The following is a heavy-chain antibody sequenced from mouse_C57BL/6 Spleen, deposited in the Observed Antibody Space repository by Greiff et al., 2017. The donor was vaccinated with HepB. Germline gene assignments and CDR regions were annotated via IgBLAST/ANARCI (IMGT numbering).Heavy chain of an antibody. CDR3: ARYYGSSYYFDY. CDR1: GYTFTSYW. CDR2: IDPYSGGT. V-gene: IGHV1-72*01. J-gene: IGHJ2*01. Sequence: QVQLQQPGAELVKPGASVKLSCKASGYTFTSYWMHWVKQRPGRGLEWIGRIDPYSGGTKYNEKFKSKATLTVDKPSSTAYLQLSSLSSEGSAVYYCARYYGSSYYFDYWGQGTTLTVSA. D-gene: IGHD1-1*01.